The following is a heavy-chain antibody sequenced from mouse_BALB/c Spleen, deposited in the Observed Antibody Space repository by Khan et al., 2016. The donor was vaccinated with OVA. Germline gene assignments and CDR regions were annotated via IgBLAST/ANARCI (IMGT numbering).Heavy chain of an antibody. CDR2: IWSDGRT. CDR3: ARQPYYHYYVMDY. J-gene: IGHJ4*01. D-gene: IGHD2-10*01. Sequence: QVQLKESGPGLVAPSQSLSITCTISGFSLSSYGIHWVRQPPGQGLEWLVVIWSDGRTTYNSTLKSRLSITKDNSKSQVFLKMNSLQTDDTAIYYSARQPYYHYYVMDYWGQGTSITVSS. CDR1: GFSLSSYG. V-gene: IGHV2-6-1*01.